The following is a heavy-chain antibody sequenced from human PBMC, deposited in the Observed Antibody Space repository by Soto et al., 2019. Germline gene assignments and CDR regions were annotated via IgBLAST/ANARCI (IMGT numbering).Heavy chain of an antibody. J-gene: IGHJ6*03. Sequence: GGSLRLSCAASGFNFSSYAMSWVRQATGKGLEWVSAISGSGGSTYYADSVKGRFTISRDNSKNTLYLQMNSLRAEDTAVYYCAKDLLAAAGTNYYYYMDVWGKGTTVTVSS. CDR3: AKDLLAAAGTNYYYYMDV. V-gene: IGHV3-23*01. CDR2: ISGSGGST. CDR1: GFNFSSYA. D-gene: IGHD6-13*01.